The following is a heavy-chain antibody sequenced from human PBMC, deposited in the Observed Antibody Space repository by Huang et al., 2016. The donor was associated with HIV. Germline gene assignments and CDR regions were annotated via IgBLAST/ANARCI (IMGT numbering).Heavy chain of an antibody. V-gene: IGHV3-30*18. CDR3: AKQGYNYGPYFDY. D-gene: IGHD5-18*01. CDR2: ISYDGSNK. J-gene: IGHJ4*02. CDR1: GFTFSHYG. Sequence: QVQLVESGGGVVQPGRSLRLSCAASGFTFSHYGIHWVRQAPGKGLEWVAIISYDGSNKNYADSVKGRFTISRDNSKNTLYLQMNSLRPEETAVYYCAKQGYNYGPYFDYWGQGTLVTVSS.